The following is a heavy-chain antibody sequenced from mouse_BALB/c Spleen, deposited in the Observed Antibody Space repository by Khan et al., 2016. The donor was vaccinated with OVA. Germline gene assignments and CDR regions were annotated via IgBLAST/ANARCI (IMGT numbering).Heavy chain of an antibody. V-gene: IGHV1-18*01. CDR1: GYSFTAYI. J-gene: IGHJ3*01. Sequence: EVQLQESGPDLVKPGASMNISCKASGYSFTAYIMNWVRRSHGKNLAWIGLINPNNGDTTYNQKLKGKATLTVDKSSSTAYMELVSLTSEDSAVFYCTRSGYGGFAYWGQGTLVTVSA. D-gene: IGHD3-1*01. CDR3: TRSGYGGFAY. CDR2: INPNNGDT.